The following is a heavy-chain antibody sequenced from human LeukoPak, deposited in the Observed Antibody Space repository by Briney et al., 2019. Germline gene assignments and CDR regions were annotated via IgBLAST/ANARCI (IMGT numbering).Heavy chain of an antibody. V-gene: IGHV4-59*01. CDR1: GGSISSYY. Sequence: SETLSLTCTVSGGSISSYYWSWIRQPPGKGLEWIGYIYYSGSTNYNPSLRSRVTISVDTSKNQFSLKLSSVTAADTAVYYCARKENQLYYFDYWGQGTLVTVSS. CDR2: IYYSGST. J-gene: IGHJ4*02. D-gene: IGHD1-14*01. CDR3: ARKENQLYYFDY.